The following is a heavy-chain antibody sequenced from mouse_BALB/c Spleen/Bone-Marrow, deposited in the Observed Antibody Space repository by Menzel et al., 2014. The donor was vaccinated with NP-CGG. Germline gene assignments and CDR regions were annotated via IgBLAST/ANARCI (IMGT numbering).Heavy chain of an antibody. J-gene: IGHJ4*01. CDR2: IDPANGNT. CDR1: GFNIKDTY. CDR3: ARSRDYGSSYYAMDY. Sequence: VQLQQSGAELVKPGASVKLSCTASGFNIKDTYMHWVKQRPEQGLEWIGRIDPANGNTKYDPKFQGKATITADTSSNTAYPQLSSLTSEDTAAYYCARSRDYGSSYYAMDYWGQGTSVTVSS. V-gene: IGHV14-3*02. D-gene: IGHD1-1*01.